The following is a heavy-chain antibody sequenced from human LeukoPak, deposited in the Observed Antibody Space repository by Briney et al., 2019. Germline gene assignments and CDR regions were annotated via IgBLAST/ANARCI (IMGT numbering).Heavy chain of an antibody. J-gene: IGHJ4*02. CDR3: ARSTERIAAQPFDY. CDR2: IYHSGST. Sequence: SETLSLTCTVSGDSISTGSYYWGWIRQPPGKGLEWFGSIYHSGSTYYNPSLKSRVTISVDTSKNQFSLKLSSVTAADTAVYYCARSTERIAAQPFDYWGQGTLVTVSS. V-gene: IGHV4-39*07. CDR1: GDSISTGSYY. D-gene: IGHD6-6*01.